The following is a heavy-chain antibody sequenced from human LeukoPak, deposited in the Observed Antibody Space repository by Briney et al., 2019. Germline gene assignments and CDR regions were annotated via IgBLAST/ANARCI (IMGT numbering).Heavy chain of an antibody. CDR2: IYHSGST. J-gene: IGHJ3*02. Sequence: PSETLSLTCTVSGYSISSGYYWGWIRQPPGKGLEWIGSIYHSGSTNYNPSLKSRVTISVDTSKNQFSLKLSSVTAADTAVYYCARHLMRNYAFDIWGQGTMVTVSS. CDR3: ARHLMRNYAFDI. CDR1: GYSISSGYY. D-gene: IGHD1-7*01. V-gene: IGHV4-38-2*02.